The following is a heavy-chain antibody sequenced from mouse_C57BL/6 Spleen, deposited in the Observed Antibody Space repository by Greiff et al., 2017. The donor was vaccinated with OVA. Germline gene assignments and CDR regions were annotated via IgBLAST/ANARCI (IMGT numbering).Heavy chain of an antibody. CDR2: ISSGGSYT. Sequence: EVQRVESGGDLVKPGGSLKLSCAASGFTFSSYGMSWVRQTPDKRLEWVATISSGGSYTYYPDSVKGRFTISRDNAKNTLYLQMSSLKSEDTAMYYCARFYDYDVLYFDYWGQGTTLTVSS. D-gene: IGHD2-4*01. CDR1: GFTFSSYG. CDR3: ARFYDYDVLYFDY. J-gene: IGHJ2*01. V-gene: IGHV5-6*01.